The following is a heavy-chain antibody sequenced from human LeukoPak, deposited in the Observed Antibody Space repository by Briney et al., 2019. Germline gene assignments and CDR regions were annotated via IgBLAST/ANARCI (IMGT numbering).Heavy chain of an antibody. J-gene: IGHJ6*04. Sequence: GGSLRLSCAASGFTFSDYYMSWVRQAPGKGLEWVGFIRSKAYGVTTEHAASVKGRFTISRDDSKSIAYQQMNSLKTEDTAVYYCSRADYYGSGSPISLDVWGKGTTVTVSS. D-gene: IGHD3-10*01. CDR2: IRSKAYGVTT. V-gene: IGHV3-49*04. CDR3: SRADYYGSGSPISLDV. CDR1: GFTFSDYY.